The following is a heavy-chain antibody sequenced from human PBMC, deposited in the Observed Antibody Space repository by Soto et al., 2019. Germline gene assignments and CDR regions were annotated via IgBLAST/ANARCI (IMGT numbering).Heavy chain of an antibody. Sequence: SVKVSCKASGGTFSSYAISWVRQAPGQGLEWMGGIIPIFGTANYAQKFQGRVTITADKSTSTAYMELSSLRSEDTAVYYCARGTSSLYRSRWYNYYYYGIDVWGQGTTVTVSS. D-gene: IGHD6-19*01. J-gene: IGHJ6*02. CDR1: GGTFSSYA. V-gene: IGHV1-69*06. CDR2: IIPIFGTA. CDR3: ARGTSSLYRSRWYNYYYYGIDV.